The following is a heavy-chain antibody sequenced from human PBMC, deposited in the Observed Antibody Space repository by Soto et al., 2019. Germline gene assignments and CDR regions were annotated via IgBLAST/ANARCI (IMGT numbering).Heavy chain of an antibody. CDR2: ISGSGGSA. CDR3: AKDSVIAVVGTCDY. J-gene: IGHJ4*02. Sequence: EVQLLESGGGLVQPGGSLRLSCAASGFTFSSYAMSWVRQAPGKGLEWVSAISGSGGSAYYADSVKGRFTISRDNSKNALYLQMNSLRAEDTAVYYCAKDSVIAVVGTCDYWGQGTLVTVSS. V-gene: IGHV3-23*01. CDR1: GFTFSSYA. D-gene: IGHD6-19*01.